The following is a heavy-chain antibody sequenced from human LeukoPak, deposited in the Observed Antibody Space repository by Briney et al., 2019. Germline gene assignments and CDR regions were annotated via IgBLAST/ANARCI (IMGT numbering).Heavy chain of an antibody. CDR3: ARVASVTGTRAYGVFDY. Sequence: SETLSLTCTVSGGSISSGDYYWSWIRQPPGKGLGWIGYIYYSGSTYYNPSLKSRVTISVDTSKNQFSLKLSSVTAADTAVYYCARVASVTGTRAYGVFDYWGQGTLVTVSS. V-gene: IGHV4-30-4*08. CDR2: IYYSGST. CDR1: GGSISSGDYY. J-gene: IGHJ4*02. D-gene: IGHD1-7*01.